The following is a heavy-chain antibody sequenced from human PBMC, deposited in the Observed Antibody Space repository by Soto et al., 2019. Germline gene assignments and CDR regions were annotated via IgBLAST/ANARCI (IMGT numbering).Heavy chain of an antibody. CDR3: AREGWIQLWLEYYYYVIDV. J-gene: IGHJ6*04. Sequence: ASVKVSCKASGYTFTSYGISWVRQAPGQGLEWMGWISAYNGNTNYAQKLQGRVTMTTDTSTSTAYMELRSLRSDDTAVYYCAREGWIQLWLEYYYYVIDVWGKGSTDTGSS. D-gene: IGHD5-18*01. CDR1: GYTFTSYG. V-gene: IGHV1-18*01. CDR2: ISAYNGNT.